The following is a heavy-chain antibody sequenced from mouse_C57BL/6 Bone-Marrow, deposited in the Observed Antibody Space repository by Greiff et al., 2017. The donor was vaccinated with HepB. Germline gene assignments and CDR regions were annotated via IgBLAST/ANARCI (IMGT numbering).Heavy chain of an antibody. CDR3: TTSYYGPHFDY. J-gene: IGHJ2*01. CDR2: IDPENGDT. V-gene: IGHV14-4*01. Sequence: VQLQQSGAELVRPGASVKLSCTASGFNIKDDYMHWVKQRPEQGLEWIGWIDPENGDTEYASKFQGKATITADTSSNTAYLQLSSLTSEDTAVYYWTTSYYGPHFDYWGQGTTLTVSS. D-gene: IGHD1-2*01. CDR1: GFNIKDDY.